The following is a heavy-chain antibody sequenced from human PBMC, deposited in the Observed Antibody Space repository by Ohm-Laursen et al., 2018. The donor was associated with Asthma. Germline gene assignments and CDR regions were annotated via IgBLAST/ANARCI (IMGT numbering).Heavy chain of an antibody. Sequence: ASVKVSCKASGYAFTNYGFSWVRQAPGQGLEWMAWISAYNGNTNYAQNLQGRVTITTDTSTSTAYMELRSLRSDDTAVYFCARWGGYCSDSTCYSGWFDPWGQGTLVTVSS. CDR2: ISAYNGNT. J-gene: IGHJ5*02. CDR3: ARWGGYCSDSTCYSGWFDP. CDR1: GYAFTNYG. V-gene: IGHV1-18*04. D-gene: IGHD2-15*01.